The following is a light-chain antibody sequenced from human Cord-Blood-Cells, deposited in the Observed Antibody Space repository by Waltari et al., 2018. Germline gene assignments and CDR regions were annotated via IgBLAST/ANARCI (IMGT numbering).Light chain of an antibody. CDR2: LAS. J-gene: IGKJ1*01. CDR3: QQYYSTPWT. Sequence: DIVMTQSPDSLAVSLGERATINCKSSQSVLYSSNNKNYLAWYQQKPGQPPKLRIYLASTRESGVPDRFSGNGSGTDFTLTISSLQAEDVAVYYCQQYYSTPWTFGQGTKVEIK. V-gene: IGKV4-1*01. CDR1: QSVLYSSNNKNY.